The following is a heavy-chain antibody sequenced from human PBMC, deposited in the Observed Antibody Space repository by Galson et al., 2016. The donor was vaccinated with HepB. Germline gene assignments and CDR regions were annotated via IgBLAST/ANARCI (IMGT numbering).Heavy chain of an antibody. D-gene: IGHD3-10*01. Sequence: SLRLSCAASGFTFSDYPMNWLRLAPGRGLEWISYIDRYSSYIYYADSLRGRFTISRDNAKSSLFLQMNDVRAEDTDVYYCARQRASMIRGQTAHHPFDVWGQGTLVTVSS. CDR1: GFTFSDYP. CDR2: IDRYSSYI. V-gene: IGHV3-21*06. J-gene: IGHJ4*02. CDR3: ARQRASMIRGQTAHHPFDV.